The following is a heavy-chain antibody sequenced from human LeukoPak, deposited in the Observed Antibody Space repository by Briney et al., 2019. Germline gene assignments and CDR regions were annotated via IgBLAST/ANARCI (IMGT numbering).Heavy chain of an antibody. V-gene: IGHV3-21*01. CDR3: ARDPGFGGSTSSDAFDI. D-gene: IGHD2-2*01. CDR1: GFTFSSYS. Sequence: GGSLRLSWAASGFTFSSYSMNWVRQAPGKGLEWVSSISSSSSYIYYADSVKGRYTISRDNAKNSLYLQMNSLRAEDTAVYYCARDPGFGGSTSSDAFDIWGQGTMVTVSS. CDR2: ISSSSSYI. J-gene: IGHJ3*02.